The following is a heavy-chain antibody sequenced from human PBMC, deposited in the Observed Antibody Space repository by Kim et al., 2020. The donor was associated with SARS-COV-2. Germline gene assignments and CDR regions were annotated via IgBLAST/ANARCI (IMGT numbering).Heavy chain of an antibody. Sequence: SETLSLTCAVYGGSFSGYYWSWIRQPPGKGLEWIGYINYSGSTNYNPSLKSRVTISVDTSKNQFSLKLSSVTAADTAVYYCARSSRYYCSVNYYGVVWG. CDR1: GGSFSGYY. J-gene: IGHJ6*03. D-gene: IGHD2-15*01. CDR3: ARSSRYYCSVNYYGVV. CDR2: INYSGST. V-gene: IGHV4-34*01.